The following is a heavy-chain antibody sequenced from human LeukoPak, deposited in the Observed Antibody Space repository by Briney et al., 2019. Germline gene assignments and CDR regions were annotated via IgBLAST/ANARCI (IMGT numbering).Heavy chain of an antibody. V-gene: IGHV3-43D*04. J-gene: IGHJ4*02. CDR1: GFTFDDYA. CDR3: AKGGGYDSYILGWPVDY. CDR2: ISWDGGST. Sequence: GGSLRLSCAASGFTFDDYAMHWVRPAPGKGLEWVSLISWDGGSTYYADSVKGRFTISRDNSKNSLYLQMNSLRAEDTALYYCAKGGGYDSYILGWPVDYWGQGTLVTVSS. D-gene: IGHD5-12*01.